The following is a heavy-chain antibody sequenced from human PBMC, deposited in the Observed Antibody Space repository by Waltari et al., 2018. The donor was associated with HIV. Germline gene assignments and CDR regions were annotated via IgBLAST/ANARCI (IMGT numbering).Heavy chain of an antibody. CDR2: LYPQDSKR. CDR3: ARLNNAEWDLIADY. CDR1: GYDFNSHW. D-gene: IGHD1-26*01. V-gene: IGHV5-51*01. Sequence: EAQLVQSGAEVKKPGESLRISCKGAGYDFNSHWVAWVRQMPGKGHEWVGILYPQDSKRKYSPSFQGRDNISVDTSSRTGYLQWRSLRASDTATYYCARLNNAEWDLIADYWGRGTLVTVSS. J-gene: IGHJ4*02.